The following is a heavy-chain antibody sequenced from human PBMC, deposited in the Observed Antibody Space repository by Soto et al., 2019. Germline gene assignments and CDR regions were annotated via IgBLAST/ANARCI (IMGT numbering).Heavy chain of an antibody. CDR2: ISGSGGST. V-gene: IGHV3-23*01. CDR1: GFTFSSYA. Sequence: GGSLRLSCAASGFTFSSYAMSWVRQAPGKGLEWVSAISGSGGSTYYADSVKGRFTISRDNSKNTLYLQMNSLRAEDTAVYYCAKDLGYCSSTSCHDAFDCWGQGTMVTVSS. J-gene: IGHJ3*01. D-gene: IGHD2-2*01. CDR3: AKDLGYCSSTSCHDAFDC.